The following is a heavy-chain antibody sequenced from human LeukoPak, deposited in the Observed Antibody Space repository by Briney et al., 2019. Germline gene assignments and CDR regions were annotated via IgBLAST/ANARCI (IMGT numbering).Heavy chain of an antibody. Sequence: ASVKVSCKASGYTFSDYYMHWVRQAPGQGLEWMGIINPSSGSTSYAQKFQGRVTMTRDTSTSTVYMELSSLRSEDTAVYYCARDSRVVPAAGHYFDSWGQGILVTVSS. CDR3: ARDSRVVPAAGHYFDS. CDR2: INPSSGST. V-gene: IGHV1-46*01. CDR1: GYTFSDYY. D-gene: IGHD2-2*01. J-gene: IGHJ4*02.